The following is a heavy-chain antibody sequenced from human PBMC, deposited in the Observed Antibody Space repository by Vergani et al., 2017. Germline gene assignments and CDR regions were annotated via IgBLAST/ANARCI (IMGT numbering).Heavy chain of an antibody. CDR1: GFTFDDYA. V-gene: IGHV3-9*03. CDR2: ISWNSGSI. J-gene: IGHJ3*02. Sequence: EVQLVESGGGLVQPGRSLRLSCAASGFTFDDYAMHWVRQAPGKGLEWVSGISWNSGSIGYADSVKGRFTISRDNAKNSLYLQMNSLGAEDMALYYCAKDMYSSGWYGENAFDIWGQGTMVTVSS. CDR3: AKDMYSSGWYGENAFDI. D-gene: IGHD6-13*01.